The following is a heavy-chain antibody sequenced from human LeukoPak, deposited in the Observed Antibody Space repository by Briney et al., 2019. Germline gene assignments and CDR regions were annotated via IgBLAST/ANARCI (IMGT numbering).Heavy chain of an antibody. CDR1: GFSLSTSGVG. Sequence: SGPTLVKPTQTLTLTCTFSGFSLSTSGVGVGWIRQPPGKALEWLALIYWDDDKRYSPSLKSRLTITKDTSKNQVVLTMTNMDPVDTATYYCAHSDRFARYDSSGYYHPSPFDIWGQGTMVTVSS. CDR2: IYWDDDK. J-gene: IGHJ3*02. V-gene: IGHV2-5*02. CDR3: AHSDRFARYDSSGYYHPSPFDI. D-gene: IGHD3-22*01.